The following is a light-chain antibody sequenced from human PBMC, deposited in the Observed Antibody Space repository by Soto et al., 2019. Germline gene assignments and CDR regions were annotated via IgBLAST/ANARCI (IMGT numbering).Light chain of an antibody. Sequence: QSALTQPASVSGSPGQSITISCTGTSSDVGGYNYVSWSQQHPCKAPKLMIYNVSNRPSGVSNRFSGSKSGNTSSLTISGLQAEDEGHYYCSSFTSTNTVLFGGGTKVNVL. CDR2: NVS. CDR1: SSDVGGYNY. V-gene: IGLV2-14*01. CDR3: SSFTSTNTVL. J-gene: IGLJ2*01.